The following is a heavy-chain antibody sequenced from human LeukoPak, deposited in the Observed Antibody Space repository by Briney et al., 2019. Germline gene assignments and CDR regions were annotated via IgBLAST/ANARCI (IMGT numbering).Heavy chain of an antibody. CDR3: ARYLPPMVRGVISRIFDY. CDR1: GGSFSGYY. J-gene: IGHJ4*02. D-gene: IGHD3-10*01. Sequence: SETLSLTCAVYGGSFSGYYWGWIRQPPGKGLEWIGEINHSGSTNHNPSLKSRVTISVDTSKNQFSLKLSSVTAADTAVYYCARYLPPMVRGVISRIFDYWGQGTLVTVSS. V-gene: IGHV4-34*01. CDR2: INHSGST.